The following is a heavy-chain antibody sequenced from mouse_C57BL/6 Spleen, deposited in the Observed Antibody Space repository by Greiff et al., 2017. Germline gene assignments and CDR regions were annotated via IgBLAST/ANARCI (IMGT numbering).Heavy chain of an antibody. Sequence: QVQLQQSGAELVKPGASVKISCKASGYAFSSYWMNWVKQRPGKGLEWIGQIYPGDGDTNYNGKFKGKATLTADKSSSTAYMQLSSLTSEDSAVYFGARPYDYGSSYDWYFDVWGTGTTVTVSS. J-gene: IGHJ1*03. CDR3: ARPYDYGSSYDWYFDV. CDR2: IYPGDGDT. CDR1: GYAFSSYW. D-gene: IGHD1-1*01. V-gene: IGHV1-80*01.